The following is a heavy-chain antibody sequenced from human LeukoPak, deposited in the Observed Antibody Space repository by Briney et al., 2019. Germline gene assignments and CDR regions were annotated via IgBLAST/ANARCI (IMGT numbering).Heavy chain of an antibody. V-gene: IGHV4-34*01. D-gene: IGHD3-22*01. CDR1: GGYISSYY. CDR2: INHSGST. Sequence: PSETLSLTCTVSGGYISSYYWSWIRQPPGKGLEWIGEINHSGSTNYNPSLKSRVTISVDTSKNQFSLKLSSVTAADTAVYYCARVGITYYYDSSGYPYFDYWGQGTLVTVSS. J-gene: IGHJ4*02. CDR3: ARVGITYYYDSSGYPYFDY.